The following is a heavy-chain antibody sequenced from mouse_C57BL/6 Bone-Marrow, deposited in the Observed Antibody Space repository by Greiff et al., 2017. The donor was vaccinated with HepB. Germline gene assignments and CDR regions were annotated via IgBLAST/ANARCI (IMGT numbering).Heavy chain of an antibody. CDR1: GYTFTSYG. V-gene: IGHV1-81*01. D-gene: IGHD1-1*01. Sequence: QVQLKESGAELARPGASVKLSCKASGYTFTSYGISWVKQRTGQGLEWIGEIYPRSGNTYYNEKFKGKATLTADKSSSTAYMELRSLTSEDSAVYFCAREDYYGSNYFDYWGQGTTLTVSS. CDR3: AREDYYGSNYFDY. CDR2: IYPRSGNT. J-gene: IGHJ2*01.